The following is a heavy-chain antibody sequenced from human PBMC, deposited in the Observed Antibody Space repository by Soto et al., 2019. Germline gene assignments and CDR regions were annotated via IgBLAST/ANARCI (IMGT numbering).Heavy chain of an antibody. CDR2: IIPIFDTA. CDR3: ARASRWGYCTNGVCYDY. D-gene: IGHD2-8*01. Sequence: GASVKVSCKASGGTFSSYAISWVRQAPGQGLEWMGGIIPIFDTANCAQKFQGRVTITADESTSTAYMELSSLRSEDTAVYYCARASRWGYCTNGVCYDYWGQGTLVTVS. CDR1: GGTFSSYA. V-gene: IGHV1-69*13. J-gene: IGHJ4*02.